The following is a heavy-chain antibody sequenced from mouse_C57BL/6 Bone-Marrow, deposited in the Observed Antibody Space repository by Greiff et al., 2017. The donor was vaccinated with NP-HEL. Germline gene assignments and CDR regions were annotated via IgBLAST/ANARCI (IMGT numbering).Heavy chain of an antibody. Sequence: DVKLVESGGGLVKPGGSLKLSCAASGFTFSSYAMSWVRQTPEKRLEWVATISDGGSYTYYPDNVKGRFTISRDNAKNNLYLQMSHLKSEDTAMYDCASDRIYSFAYWGQGTLVTVSA. V-gene: IGHV5-4*03. CDR3: ASDRIYSFAY. D-gene: IGHD2-1*01. J-gene: IGHJ3*01. CDR1: GFTFSSYA. CDR2: ISDGGSYT.